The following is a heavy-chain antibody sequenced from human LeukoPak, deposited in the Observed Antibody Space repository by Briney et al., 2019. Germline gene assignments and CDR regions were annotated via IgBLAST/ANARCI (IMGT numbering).Heavy chain of an antibody. D-gene: IGHD6-25*01. J-gene: IGHJ4*02. V-gene: IGHV3-74*01. CDR2: INSDGSYT. Sequence: PGGSLRLSCAASGFTFSSYEMNWVRQAPGKGLVWVSRINSDGSYTSYADSVKGRLTISRDNAKNTLYLQMSSLRVEDTAVYYCARKGAAGFDYWGQGTLVTVSS. CDR3: ARKGAAGFDY. CDR1: GFTFSSYE.